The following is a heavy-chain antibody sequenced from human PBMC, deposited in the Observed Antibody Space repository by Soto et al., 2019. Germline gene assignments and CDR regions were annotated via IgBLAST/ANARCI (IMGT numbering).Heavy chain of an antibody. Sequence: GGSLRLSCAASGFIFSSYGMHWVRQAPGKGLEWVAVISYDGSNKYYGDSVKGRFTISRDNSKNTLYLQMNSLRAEDTAVYYCARDGVAEIDYWGQGTLVTVSS. J-gene: IGHJ4*02. CDR2: ISYDGSNK. V-gene: IGHV3-30*03. CDR3: ARDGVAEIDY. D-gene: IGHD2-15*01. CDR1: GFIFSSYG.